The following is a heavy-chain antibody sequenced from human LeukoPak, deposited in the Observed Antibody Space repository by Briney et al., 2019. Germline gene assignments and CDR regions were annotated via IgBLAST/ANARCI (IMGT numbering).Heavy chain of an antibody. CDR1: GYTFTSYD. J-gene: IGHJ6*03. V-gene: IGHV1-8*01. CDR3: ARESVLEWLFSNYYYYYMDV. D-gene: IGHD3-3*01. Sequence: GASVKVSCKASGYTFTSYDINWVRQATGQGLEWMGWMNPNSGNTGHAQKFQGRVTMTRNTSISTAYMELSSLRSEDTAVYYCARESVLEWLFSNYYYYYMDVWGKGTTVTVSS. CDR2: MNPNSGNT.